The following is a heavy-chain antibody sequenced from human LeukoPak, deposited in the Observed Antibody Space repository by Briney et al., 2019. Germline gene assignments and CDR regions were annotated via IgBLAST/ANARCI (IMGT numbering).Heavy chain of an antibody. V-gene: IGHV1-18*01. CDR2: ISAYNGNT. CDR1: GYTFTSYG. Sequence: HRASVKVSCKASGYTFTSYGISWVRQAPGQGLEWMGWISAYNGNTNYAQKLQGRVTMTTDTSTSTAYMELRSLRSDDTAVYYCARDHRTIFGVVIDTDFDYWGQGTLVTVSS. CDR3: ARDHRTIFGVVIDTDFDY. D-gene: IGHD3-3*01. J-gene: IGHJ4*02.